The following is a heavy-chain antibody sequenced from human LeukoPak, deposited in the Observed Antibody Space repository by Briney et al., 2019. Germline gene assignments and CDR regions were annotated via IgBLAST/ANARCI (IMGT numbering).Heavy chain of an antibody. Sequence: SVKVSCKASGGTFSSYAISWVRQAPGQGLEWMGGIIPIFGTANYAQKFQGRVTITADESTSTAYMELSSLRSEDTAVYYCARGGIAVAGTDLNFDYWGQGTLVTAPS. CDR1: GGTFSSYA. CDR3: ARGGIAVAGTDLNFDY. D-gene: IGHD6-19*01. J-gene: IGHJ4*02. V-gene: IGHV1-69*13. CDR2: IIPIFGTA.